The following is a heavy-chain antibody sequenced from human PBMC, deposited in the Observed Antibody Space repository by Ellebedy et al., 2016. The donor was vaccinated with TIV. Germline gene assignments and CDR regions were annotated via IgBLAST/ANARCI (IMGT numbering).Heavy chain of an antibody. D-gene: IGHD2-2*01. CDR2: IYYNENT. CDR1: GASISSYY. CDR3: ARPAYPSSTGNGWFDP. J-gene: IGHJ5*02. V-gene: IGHV4-59*08. Sequence: MPSETLSLTCTVSGASISSYYWSWIRQPPGKGLEWIGYIYYNENTNYNPSLKSRVTISVDTSKNQFSLNLNSVTAADTAVYFCARPAYPSSTGNGWFDPWGQGTLVTVSS.